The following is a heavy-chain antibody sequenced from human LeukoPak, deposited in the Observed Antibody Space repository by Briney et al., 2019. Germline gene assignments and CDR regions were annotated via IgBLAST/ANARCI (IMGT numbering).Heavy chain of an antibody. D-gene: IGHD6-19*01. V-gene: IGHV4-4*02. CDR2: IFHSGST. Sequence: SETLSLTCVVSGDSLSSGYWWSWVRQPPGKGLEWIGEIFHSGSTNYNPSLKSRVTISVDNSKNHFSLTVNSVTAADTAVYYCARARGYSSGYYFDYWGQGTLVTVSS. J-gene: IGHJ4*02. CDR3: ARARGYSSGYYFDY. CDR1: GDSLSSGYW.